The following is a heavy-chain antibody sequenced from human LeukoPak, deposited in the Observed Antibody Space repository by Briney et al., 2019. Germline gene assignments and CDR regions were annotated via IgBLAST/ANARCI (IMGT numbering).Heavy chain of an antibody. Sequence: SETLSLTCTVSGGSISSSSYYWGWIRQPPGKGLEWIGYIYYSGSTNYNPSLKSRVTMSVDTSKNQFSLKLSSVTAADTAMYYCARGTLYRGWSYYLDFWGQGSQVTVSS. D-gene: IGHD6-19*01. V-gene: IGHV4-61*05. CDR1: GGSISSSSYY. J-gene: IGHJ4*02. CDR3: ARGTLYRGWSYYLDF. CDR2: IYYSGST.